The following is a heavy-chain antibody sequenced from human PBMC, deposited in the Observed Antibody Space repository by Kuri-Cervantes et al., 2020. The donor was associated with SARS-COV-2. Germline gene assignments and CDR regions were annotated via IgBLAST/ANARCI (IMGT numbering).Heavy chain of an antibody. CDR3: ACPHGYFDFWSGKTPFDN. Sequence: SVKVSCKASGGTFNNYAISWVRQAPGQGLEWMGGIIPVSTTPTYAQKFHGRVTLSADESTSIVYMGLSSLTSEDTAMYYCACPHGYFDFWSGKTPFDNWGQGTLVTVSS. D-gene: IGHD3-3*01. V-gene: IGHV1-69*13. CDR1: GGTFNNYA. J-gene: IGHJ4*02. CDR2: IIPVSTTP.